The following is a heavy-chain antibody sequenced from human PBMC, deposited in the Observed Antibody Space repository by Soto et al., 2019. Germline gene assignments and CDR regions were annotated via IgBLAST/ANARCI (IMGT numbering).Heavy chain of an antibody. Sequence: GESLKISCKASGYNFDKFWIGWVRQMPGKGLEWMGIIYPGDSDTRYRPSFQGQVTISVDKSISTAYLQWSSLKASDTAMYYCAVLLQDYEYDSSGYRHSWLDPWGQGTLVTVSS. CDR3: AVLLQDYEYDSSGYRHSWLDP. D-gene: IGHD3-22*01. J-gene: IGHJ5*02. V-gene: IGHV5-51*01. CDR2: IYPGDSDT. CDR1: GYNFDKFW.